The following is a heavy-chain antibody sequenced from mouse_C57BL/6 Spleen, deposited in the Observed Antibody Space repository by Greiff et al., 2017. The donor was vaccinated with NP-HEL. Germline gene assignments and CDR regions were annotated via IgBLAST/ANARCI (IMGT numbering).Heavy chain of an antibody. CDR3: ARRDYYGSSYEFAY. V-gene: IGHV1-61*01. Sequence: VQLQQPGAELVRPGSSVKLSCKASGYTFTSYWMDWVKQRPGQGLEWIGNIYPSDSETHYNQKFKDKATLTVDKSSSTAYMQLSSLTSEDSAVYYCARRDYYGSSYEFAYWGQGTLVTVSA. CDR2: IYPSDSET. CDR1: GYTFTSYW. D-gene: IGHD1-1*01. J-gene: IGHJ3*01.